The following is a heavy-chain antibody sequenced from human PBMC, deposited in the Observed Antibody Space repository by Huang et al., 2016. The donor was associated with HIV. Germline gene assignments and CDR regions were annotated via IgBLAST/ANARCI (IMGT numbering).Heavy chain of an antibody. V-gene: IGHV3-30*18. CDR2: ISYDGKTK. CDR3: AKGGSAAAVLDF. D-gene: IGHD6-13*01. Sequence: QVQLVASGGGVVQPGRSLRISCAASGFTFSLYGMHWVRQAPGKGLEWVAVISYDGKTKYYADSVKGRFTIYRENSKTTLYLQMNRLRVEDTALYYCAKGGSAAAVLDFWGQGTLVTVSS. J-gene: IGHJ4*02. CDR1: GFTFSLYG.